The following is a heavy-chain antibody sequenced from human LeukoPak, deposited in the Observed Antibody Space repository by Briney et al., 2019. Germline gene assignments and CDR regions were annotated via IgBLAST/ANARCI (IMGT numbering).Heavy chain of an antibody. V-gene: IGHV4-34*01. CDR3: ASSRSSSGWSLIDY. Sequence: SETLSLTCAVYGGSFSGYYWSWIRQPPGKGLEWIGEINHSGSTNYNPSLKSRVTISVDTSKNQFSLKVSSVTAADTAVYYCASSRSSSGWSLIDYWGQGALVTVSS. CDR2: INHSGST. J-gene: IGHJ4*02. CDR1: GGSFSGYY. D-gene: IGHD6-19*01.